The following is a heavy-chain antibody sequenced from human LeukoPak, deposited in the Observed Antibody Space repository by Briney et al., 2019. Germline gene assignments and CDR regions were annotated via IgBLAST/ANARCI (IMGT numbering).Heavy chain of an antibody. CDR2: ITSSSSYV. CDR3: ASRSGSYYTFLDY. V-gene: IGHV3-21*04. D-gene: IGHD1-26*01. CDR1: GFTFSSYN. Sequence: GGSLRLSCEASGFTFSSYNMNWVRQAPGKRLEWVSSITSSSSYVFYADSVKGRFTISRDNAKNSLYLQMNSLRAEDTAVYYCASRSGSYYTFLDYWGQGTLVTVSS. J-gene: IGHJ4*02.